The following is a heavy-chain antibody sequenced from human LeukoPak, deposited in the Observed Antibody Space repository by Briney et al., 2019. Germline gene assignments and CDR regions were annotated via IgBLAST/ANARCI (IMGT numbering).Heavy chain of an antibody. V-gene: IGHV1-2*02. D-gene: IGHD1-26*01. Sequence: ASVKVSCKASGYTFTGYYMHWVRQAPGQGLEWMGWINPNSGGTNYAQKFQGRVTMTRDTSISTAYMELSRLRSDDTAVYYCARHRSGTYYRFDYWGQGTLVTVSS. CDR1: GYTFTGYY. J-gene: IGHJ4*02. CDR3: ARHRSGTYYRFDY. CDR2: INPNSGGT.